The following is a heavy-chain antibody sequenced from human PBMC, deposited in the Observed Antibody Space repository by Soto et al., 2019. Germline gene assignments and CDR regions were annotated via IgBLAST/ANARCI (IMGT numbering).Heavy chain of an antibody. V-gene: IGHV3-7*01. CDR2: IKADGSEK. Sequence: GGSLRLSCVASGFMMNTKWMSWVRQAPGKGLEWVANIKADGSEKYYVDSVKGRFTISRDNAENSLYLQMDSLRLDDTSMYYCASEEKWGQGTLVTVSS. CDR1: GFMMNTKW. J-gene: IGHJ4*02. CDR3: ASEEK.